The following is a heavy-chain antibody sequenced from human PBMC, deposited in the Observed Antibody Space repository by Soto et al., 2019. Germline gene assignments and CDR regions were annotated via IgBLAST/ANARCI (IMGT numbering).Heavy chain of an antibody. CDR3: ARDTYYDILTGFPDYGMDV. D-gene: IGHD3-9*01. J-gene: IGHJ6*02. Sequence: SETLSLTCTVSGGSISSYYWSWIRQPPGKGLEWIGYIYYSGSTNYNPSLKSRVTISVDTSKNQFSLKLSSVTAADTAVYYCARDTYYDILTGFPDYGMDVWGQGTTVTVSS. CDR1: GGSISSYY. CDR2: IYYSGST. V-gene: IGHV4-59*01.